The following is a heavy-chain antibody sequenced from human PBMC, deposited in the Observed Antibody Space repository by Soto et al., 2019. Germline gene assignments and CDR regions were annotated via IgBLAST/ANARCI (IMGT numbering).Heavy chain of an antibody. V-gene: IGHV3-30*03. CDR2: IAYDASKK. D-gene: IGHD2-15*01. J-gene: IGHJ1*01. Sequence: QVQLVESGGGVVQPGRSLRLSCAASGFSFSYYAMHWVRQAPGKGLEWVAVIAYDASKKYYADSVKGRFTISRDNSKNTLYLQMNSLRDEDTAVYYCASSYCSGGSCYLTEYFQHWGQGTLVTVSS. CDR3: ASSYCSGGSCYLTEYFQH. CDR1: GFSFSYYA.